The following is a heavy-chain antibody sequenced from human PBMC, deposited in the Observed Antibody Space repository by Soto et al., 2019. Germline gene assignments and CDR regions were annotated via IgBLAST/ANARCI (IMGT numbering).Heavy chain of an antibody. V-gene: IGHV1-69*06. CDR2: IIPTFGTS. Sequence: QVQLEQSGAEVRKPGSSVKVSCKASGGTFSSSAINWLRQAPGQGPEWMGGIIPTFGTSNYIPKLRGRVTITADTSTNTAYMEMGSLTSEDTAMYYCARSETAGHKGFDIWGQGTMVTVSA. D-gene: IGHD6-19*01. CDR1: GGTFSSSA. CDR3: ARSETAGHKGFDI. J-gene: IGHJ3*02.